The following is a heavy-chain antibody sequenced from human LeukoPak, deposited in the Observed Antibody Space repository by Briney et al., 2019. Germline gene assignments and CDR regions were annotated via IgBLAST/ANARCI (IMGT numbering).Heavy chain of an antibody. CDR2: ISGSGRST. Sequence: GGSLRLSCAASGFTFSRHGMNWVRQAPGKGLEWVSGISGSGRSTYYADSVKGRFTISRDKSNNTAYLQMSSLRAEDTAVYYCAKSVVNSGTYIPFDYWGQGTLVTVSS. D-gene: IGHD1-26*01. J-gene: IGHJ4*02. CDR1: GFTFSRHG. CDR3: AKSVVNSGTYIPFDY. V-gene: IGHV3-23*01.